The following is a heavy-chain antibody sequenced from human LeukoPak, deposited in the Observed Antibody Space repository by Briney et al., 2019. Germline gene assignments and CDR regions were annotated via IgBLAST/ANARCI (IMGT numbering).Heavy chain of an antibody. V-gene: IGHV3-21*01. D-gene: IGHD2-15*01. CDR3: ARDGGGNWFDP. J-gene: IGHJ5*02. CDR2: ISSSSSSI. CDR1: GFTFSTYA. Sequence: GGSLRLSCAASGFTFSTYAMSWVRQAPGKGLEWVSSISSSSSSIYYADSVRGRFTISRDNAKNSLYLQMNSLRAEDTAVYYCARDGGGNWFDPWGQGTLVTVSS.